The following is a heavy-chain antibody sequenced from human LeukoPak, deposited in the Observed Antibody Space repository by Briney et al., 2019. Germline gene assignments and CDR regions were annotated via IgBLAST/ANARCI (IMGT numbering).Heavy chain of an antibody. CDR3: ARDGGRDAFDI. CDR1: GGSISSGSYY. J-gene: IGHJ3*02. V-gene: IGHV4-61*10. Sequence: SETLSLTCTVSGGSISSGSYYWSWIRQPAGKGLEWIGYIYYSGSTNYNPSLKSRITISVDTSKNQFSLKLSSVTTADTAVYYCARDGGRDAFDIWGQGTMVAVSS. D-gene: IGHD2-15*01. CDR2: IYYSGST.